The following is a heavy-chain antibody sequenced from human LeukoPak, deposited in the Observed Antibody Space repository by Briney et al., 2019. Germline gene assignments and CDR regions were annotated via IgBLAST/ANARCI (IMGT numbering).Heavy chain of an antibody. CDR3: AKSGCSSTSCSIPFDY. V-gene: IGHV3-43D*03. D-gene: IGHD2-2*01. CDR2: ISWDGGST. CDR1: GFTFDDYA. Sequence: GGSLRLSCAASGFTFDDYAMHWVRQAPGKGLERVSLISWDGGSTYYADSVKGRFTISRDNSKNSLYLQMSSLRAEDTALYYCAKSGCSSTSCSIPFDYWGQGTLVTVSS. J-gene: IGHJ4*02.